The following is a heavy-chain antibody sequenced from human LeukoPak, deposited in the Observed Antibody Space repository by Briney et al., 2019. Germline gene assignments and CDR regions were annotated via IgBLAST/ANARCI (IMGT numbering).Heavy chain of an antibody. J-gene: IGHJ4*02. CDR3: ARGDWGSSMPLTFDY. D-gene: IGHD7-27*01. CDR1: GYTFTSYG. Sequence: ASVKVSCKASGYTFTSYGISWVRQAPGQGLEGMGWISAYNGNTNYAQKLQGRVTMTTDTSTSTAYMELRSLRSDDTAVYYCARGDWGSSMPLTFDYWGQGTLVTVSS. CDR2: ISAYNGNT. V-gene: IGHV1-18*01.